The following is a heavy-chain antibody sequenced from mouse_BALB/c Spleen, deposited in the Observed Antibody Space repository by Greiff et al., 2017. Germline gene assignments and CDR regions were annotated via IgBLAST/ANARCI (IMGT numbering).Heavy chain of an antibody. CDR1: GYTFTSYW. CDR2: IYPGNSDT. D-gene: IGHD1-1*01. CDR3: TRRLLRGGNYYAMDY. V-gene: IGHV1-5*01. J-gene: IGHJ4*01. Sequence: EVQLQQSGTVLARPGASVKMSCKASGYTFTSYWMHWVKQRPGQGLEWIGAIYPGNSDTSYNQKFKGKAKLTAVTSTSTAYMELSSLTNEDSAVYYCTRRLLRGGNYYAMDYWGQGTSVTVSS.